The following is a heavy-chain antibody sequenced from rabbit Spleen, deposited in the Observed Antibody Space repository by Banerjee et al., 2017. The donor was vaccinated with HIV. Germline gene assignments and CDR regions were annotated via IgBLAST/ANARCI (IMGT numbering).Heavy chain of an antibody. CDR2: IYAGRSGST. J-gene: IGHJ4*01. CDR1: GFSFSSYYC. Sequence: QEQLVESGGGLVQPEGSLTLTCTASGFSFSSYYCICWVRQAPGKGLEWIACIYAGRSGSTYYASWAKGRFTISKTSSTTVTLQMTSLTAADTATYFCATSATNDYDKRCFDLWGQGTLVTVS. CDR3: ATSATNDYDKRCFDL. V-gene: IGHV1S45*01. D-gene: IGHD2-1*01.